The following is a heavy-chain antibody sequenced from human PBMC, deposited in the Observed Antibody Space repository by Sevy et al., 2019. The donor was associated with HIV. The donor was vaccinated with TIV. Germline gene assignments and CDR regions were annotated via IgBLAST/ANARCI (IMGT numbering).Heavy chain of an antibody. Sequence: GGSLRLSCAASGFTFSSQAMSWVRQSPGKGQKWVSIISASGDHTYYADSVKGWFTISRDNSKNTLYLQMNGLRAEDTAVYYCAIEGTHRRRDYGGRGTLVTVSS. CDR1: GFTFSSQA. V-gene: IGHV3-23*01. J-gene: IGHJ4*02. CDR2: ISASGDHT. CDR3: AIEGTHRRRDY.